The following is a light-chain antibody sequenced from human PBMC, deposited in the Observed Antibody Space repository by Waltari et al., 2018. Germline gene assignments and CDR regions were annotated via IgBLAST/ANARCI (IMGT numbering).Light chain of an antibody. J-gene: IGKJ4*01. CDR2: WTT. Sequence: DIVMTQSPDSLAVSLGERATINRKSSQSVLSSSTNKKQLVWYQQKPGQPPKALIYWTTTRESGVPDRFSGSGSGTDFTLTINSLQAEDEADYYCSLYTTSSVLFGGGTK. V-gene: IGKV4-1*01. CDR3: SLYTTSSVL. CDR1: QSVLSSSTNKKQ.